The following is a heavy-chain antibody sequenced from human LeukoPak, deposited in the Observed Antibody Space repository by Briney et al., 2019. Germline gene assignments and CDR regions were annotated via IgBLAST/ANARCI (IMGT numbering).Heavy chain of an antibody. V-gene: IGHV1-69*04. CDR1: GGTFSSYA. CDR2: IIPILGMA. D-gene: IGHD2-2*01. J-gene: IGHJ6*02. CDR3: ASSEYAIVVPAAEVNYYGMDV. Sequence: SVKVSCKASGGTFSSYAISWVRQAPGQGLEWMGRIIPILGMANYAQKFQGRVTITADKSTSTAYMELSSLRSEDTVVYYCASSEYAIVVPAAEVNYYGMDVWGQGTTVTVSS.